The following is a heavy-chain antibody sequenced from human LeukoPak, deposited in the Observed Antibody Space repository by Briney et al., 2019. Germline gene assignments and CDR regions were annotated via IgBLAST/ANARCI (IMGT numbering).Heavy chain of an antibody. Sequence: SETLSLTCTVSGGSISSSSYYWGWVRQPPGKGLEWIGNIYYSGSTYYNPSLKSRVTISVDTSKNQFSLKLSSVTAADTAVYYCARQIRYTYDPNWFHPWGQGTLVTVSS. V-gene: IGHV4-39*01. CDR3: ARQIRYTYDPNWFHP. D-gene: IGHD5-12*01. CDR2: IYYSGST. J-gene: IGHJ5*02. CDR1: GGSISSSSYY.